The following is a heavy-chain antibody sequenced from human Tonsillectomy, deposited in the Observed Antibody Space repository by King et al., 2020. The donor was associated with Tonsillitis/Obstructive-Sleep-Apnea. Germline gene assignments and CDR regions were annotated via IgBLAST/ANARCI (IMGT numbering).Heavy chain of an antibody. J-gene: IGHJ4*02. CDR1: GFSLSNSGVS. CDR2: IYWDDDK. CDR3: AHGSDTSTALDY. Sequence: FTLKESGPALVKPTQTLTLTCTFSGFSLSNSGVSMGWVRQPPGKALEWLALIYWDDDKRYSPSLKNRLTFTKDTSKNQVVLTMTNMDPVDTATYYCAHGSDTSTALDYWGQGTLVTVSS. D-gene: IGHD5-18*01. V-gene: IGHV2-5*02.